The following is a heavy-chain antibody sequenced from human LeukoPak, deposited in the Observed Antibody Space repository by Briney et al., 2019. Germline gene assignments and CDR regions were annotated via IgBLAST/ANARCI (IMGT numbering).Heavy chain of an antibody. D-gene: IGHD2-15*01. Sequence: GGSLRLSCAASGFTFSSYAMHWVRQAPGKGLEWVAVISYDGSNKYYADSVKGRFTISRDNSKNTLYLQMNSLRAEDTAVYYCARDPRVVVAAPEIYYYYYGMDVWGQGTTVTVSS. CDR2: ISYDGSNK. V-gene: IGHV3-30-3*01. J-gene: IGHJ6*02. CDR1: GFTFSSYA. CDR3: ARDPRVVVAAPEIYYYYYGMDV.